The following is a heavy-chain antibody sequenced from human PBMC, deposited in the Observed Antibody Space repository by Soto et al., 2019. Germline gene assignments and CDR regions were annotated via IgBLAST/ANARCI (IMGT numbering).Heavy chain of an antibody. CDR1: GFTFSSYA. CDR2: IGVGGGDR. Sequence: EVQLLESGGGLVQPGGSLRLSCAASGFTFSSYAMSWVRQAPGKGLEWVSIIGVGGGDRYYPESVKGRFTMSRDKSRDTLYLEMNSLRDEDTAVYYCARVRFGQLVWGQGTLVTVSS. J-gene: IGHJ4*02. V-gene: IGHV3-23*01. CDR3: ARVRFGQLV. D-gene: IGHD3-10*01.